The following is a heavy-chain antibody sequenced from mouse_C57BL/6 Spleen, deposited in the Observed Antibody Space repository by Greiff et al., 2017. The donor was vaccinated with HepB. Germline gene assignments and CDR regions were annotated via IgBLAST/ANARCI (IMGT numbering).Heavy chain of an antibody. CDR1: GYTFTSYW. Sequence: VQLQQPGAELVRPGSSVKLSCKASGYTFTSYWMHWVKQRPIQGLEWIGNIDPSDSETHYNQKFKDKATLTVDKSSSTDYMQLSSLTSEDSAVYYCASDGYYYFDYWGQGTTLTVSS. D-gene: IGHD2-3*01. V-gene: IGHV1-52*01. CDR2: IDPSDSET. J-gene: IGHJ2*01. CDR3: ASDGYYYFDY.